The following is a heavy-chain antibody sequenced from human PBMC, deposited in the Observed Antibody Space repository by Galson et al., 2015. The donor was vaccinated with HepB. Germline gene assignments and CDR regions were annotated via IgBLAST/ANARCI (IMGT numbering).Heavy chain of an antibody. J-gene: IGHJ4*02. Sequence: SLRLSCAASGFIFSKYAMSWVRQAPGQGLEWVPAITGSGTGTNYADSVEGRFTISRDDSKNTLYLQMNSLRDEDTAVYYCAKRLAGSYGYFDYWGQGTPVTVSS. V-gene: IGHV3-23*01. CDR3: AKRLAGSYGYFDY. CDR1: GFIFSKYA. CDR2: ITGSGTGT. D-gene: IGHD2-15*01.